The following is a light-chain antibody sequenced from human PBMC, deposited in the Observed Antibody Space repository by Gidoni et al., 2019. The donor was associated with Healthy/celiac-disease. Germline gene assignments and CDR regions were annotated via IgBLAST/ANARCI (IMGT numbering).Light chain of an antibody. CDR3: QQYGSSPLT. Sequence: EIVLTQSPGTLSLSPGERATLSCRASQSFSSNYLAWYQQKPGQAPRLLINGPSSRATGIPDRFDGSGSGTDFTLTISRLEPEDFAVYYCQQYGSSPLTFXGXTRVEIK. CDR2: GPS. J-gene: IGKJ4*01. V-gene: IGKV3-20*01. CDR1: QSFSSNY.